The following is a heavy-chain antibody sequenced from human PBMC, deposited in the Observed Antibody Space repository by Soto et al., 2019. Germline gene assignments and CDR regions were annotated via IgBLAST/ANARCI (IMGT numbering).Heavy chain of an antibody. CDR3: AKSGSFYRPSLGYSDY. CDR2: INPNSGGT. Sequence: KLTCADSRVTKNFNSIYGPQQSPGQGLEWMGWINPNSGGTSYAQKFQGRLTMTTDTSITTAYMELSRLSSDDTAFYYCAKSGSFYRPSLGYSDYWGQGPLVTDS. D-gene: IGHD1-26*01. V-gene: IGHV1-2*02. CDR1: RVTKNFNS. J-gene: IGHJ4*02.